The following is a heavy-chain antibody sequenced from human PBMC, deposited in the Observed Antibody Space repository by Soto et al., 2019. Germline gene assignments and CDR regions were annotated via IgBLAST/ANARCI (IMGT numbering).Heavy chain of an antibody. J-gene: IGHJ4*02. CDR3: AAQPGGGGY. V-gene: IGHV3-53*01. CDR2: IYSGGYT. Sequence: EVQLVESGGGLIQPGGSLRLSCAVSGFTVSNNYMSWVRQAPGKGLEGVSVIYSGGYTAYGDSVKGRFTISRDNSKNTIILKKNRLGADDRAVFFWAAQPGGGGYWGQGTLVTVSS. D-gene: IGHD2-2*01. CDR1: GFTVSNNY.